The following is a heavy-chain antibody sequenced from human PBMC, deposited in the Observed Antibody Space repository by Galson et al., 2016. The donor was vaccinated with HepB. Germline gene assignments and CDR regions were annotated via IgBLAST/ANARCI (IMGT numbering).Heavy chain of an antibody. Sequence: SLRLSCAASGFVFSAYWLSWVRQSPGKGLEWVAVILYDGSNKYYADSVKGRFTISRDNSKNTLYLQMNSLRAEDTAVYYCAKDSHRLVIMSLVDVWGQGTTVTVSS. CDR1: GFVFSAYW. J-gene: IGHJ6*02. CDR3: AKDSHRLVIMSLVDV. CDR2: ILYDGSNK. D-gene: IGHD3-9*01. V-gene: IGHV3-30*18.